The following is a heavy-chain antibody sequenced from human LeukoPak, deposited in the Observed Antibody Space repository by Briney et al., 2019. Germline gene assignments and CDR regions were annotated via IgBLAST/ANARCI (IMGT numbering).Heavy chain of an antibody. V-gene: IGHV1-24*01. J-gene: IGHJ4*02. CDR1: GYTLTELS. D-gene: IGHD3-16*02. CDR3: ATGFIMITFGGVIVTSDY. Sequence: ASVKVSCKVSGYTLTELSMHWVRQAPGKGLEWMGGFDPEDGETINAQKFQGRVTMTEDTSTDTAYMELSSLRSEDTAVYYCATGFIMITFGGVIVTSDYWGQGTLVTVSS. CDR2: FDPEDGET.